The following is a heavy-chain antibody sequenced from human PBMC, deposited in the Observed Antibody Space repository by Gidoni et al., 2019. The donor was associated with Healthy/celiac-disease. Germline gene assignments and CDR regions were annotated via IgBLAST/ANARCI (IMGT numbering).Heavy chain of an antibody. V-gene: IGHV1-24*01. CDR1: GYTITELS. CDR2: FDPEDGET. CDR3: AAMVRGVISWFDP. J-gene: IGHJ5*02. Sequence: QVQLVQSGAEVKKPGASVKVSCKVSGYTITELSMHWVRQAPGNGLEWMGGFDPEDGETIYAQNVQGRVTMTEDTSTDTAYMELSSLRSEDTAVYYCAAMVRGVISWFDPWGQGTLVTVSS. D-gene: IGHD3-10*01.